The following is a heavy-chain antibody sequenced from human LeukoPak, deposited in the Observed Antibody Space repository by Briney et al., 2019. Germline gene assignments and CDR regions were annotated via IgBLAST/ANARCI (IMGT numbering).Heavy chain of an antibody. CDR2: IYYSGST. CDR1: GGSISSYY. J-gene: IGHJ4*02. V-gene: IGHV4-59*08. CDR3: ARLRGGGYSYGYGQIYYFDY. D-gene: IGHD5-18*01. Sequence: SETLSLTCTVSGGSISSYYWSWIRQPPEKGLEWIGYIYYSGSTNYNPSLKSRVTISVDTSKNQFSLKLSSVTAADTAVYYCARLRGGGYSYGYGQIYYFDYWGQGTLVTVSS.